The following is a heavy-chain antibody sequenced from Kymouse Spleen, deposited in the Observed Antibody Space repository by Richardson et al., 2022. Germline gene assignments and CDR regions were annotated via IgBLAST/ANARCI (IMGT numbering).Heavy chain of an antibody. J-gene: IGHJ3*02. CDR3: ARDEAARRPDAFDI. Sequence: EVQLVESGGGLVKPGGSLRLSCAASGFTFSSYSMNWVRQAPGKGLEWVSSISSSSSYIYYADSVKGRFTISRDNAKNSLYLQMNSLRAEDTAVYYCARDEAARRPDAFDIWGQGTMVTVSS. D-gene: IGHD6-6*01. CDR2: ISSSSSYI. V-gene: IGHV3-21*03. CDR1: GFTFSSYS.